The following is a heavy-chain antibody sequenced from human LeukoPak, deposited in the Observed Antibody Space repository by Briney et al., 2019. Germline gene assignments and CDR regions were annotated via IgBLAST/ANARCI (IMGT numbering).Heavy chain of an antibody. Sequence: GGSLRLSCAASGFTFSSYSMNWVRQAPGKGLEWVSSISSSSSYIYYADSVKGRFTISRDNAKNSLYLQTNSLRAEDTAVYYCARGSIAVAAAFDIWGQGTMVTVSS. CDR3: ARGSIAVAAAFDI. CDR2: ISSSSSYI. CDR1: GFTFSSYS. V-gene: IGHV3-21*01. D-gene: IGHD6-19*01. J-gene: IGHJ3*02.